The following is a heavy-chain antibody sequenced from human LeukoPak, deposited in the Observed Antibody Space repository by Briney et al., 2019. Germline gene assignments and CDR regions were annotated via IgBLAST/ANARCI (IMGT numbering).Heavy chain of an antibody. Sequence: GGSLRLSCAASGFTFDDYAMHWVRQAPGKGLEWVSLISGDGGSTYYADSVKGRFTISRDNSKNSLYLQMNSLRTEDTALYYCAKAGYSSSWYLINLQYWFDHWGQGTLVTVSS. V-gene: IGHV3-43*02. J-gene: IGHJ5*02. CDR1: GFTFDDYA. CDR2: ISGDGGST. D-gene: IGHD6-13*01. CDR3: AKAGYSSSWYLINLQYWFDH.